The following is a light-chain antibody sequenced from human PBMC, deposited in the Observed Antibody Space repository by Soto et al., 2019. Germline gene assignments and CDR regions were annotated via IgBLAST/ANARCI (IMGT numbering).Light chain of an antibody. V-gene: IGLV2-14*01. CDR1: SSDIGGYNY. J-gene: IGLJ1*01. CDR2: DVS. Sequence: QSVLTQPASVSGSPGQSITISCTGSSSDIGGYNYVSWYQQHPVEAPKLMIYDVSNRPSGVSYRFSGSKSGNTASLTISGLQAEDEADYYCSSYTSSSTLVFGTGTKVTVL. CDR3: SSYTSSSTLV.